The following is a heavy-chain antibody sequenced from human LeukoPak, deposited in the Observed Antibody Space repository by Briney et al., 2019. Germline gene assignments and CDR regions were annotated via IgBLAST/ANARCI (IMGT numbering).Heavy chain of an antibody. CDR2: IKQDGSEK. D-gene: IGHD1-26*01. CDR3: ARDPGNKIVGAISY. CDR1: GCTVSVYM. Sequence: GRSLRISDGDAGCTVSVYMSGGARQSKRKRLEWVANIKQDGSEKYYVDSVKGRFTISRDNAKNSLYLQMNSLRAEDTAVYYCARDPGNKIVGAISYWGQGTLVTVSS. J-gene: IGHJ4*02. V-gene: IGHV3-7*01.